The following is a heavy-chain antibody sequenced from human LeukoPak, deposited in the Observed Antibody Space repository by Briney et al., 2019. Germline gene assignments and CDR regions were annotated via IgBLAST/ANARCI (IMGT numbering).Heavy chain of an antibody. CDR1: GFTFSSYS. CDR3: ARDLAYCGGDCH. D-gene: IGHD2-21*02. V-gene: IGHV3-21*01. Sequence: PGGSLRLSCAASGFTFSSYSMNWVRQAPGKGLEWASSISSSSSYIYYADSVKGRFTISRDNAKNSLYLQMNSLRAEDTAVYYCARDLAYCGGDCHWGQGTLVTVSS. J-gene: IGHJ4*02. CDR2: ISSSSSYI.